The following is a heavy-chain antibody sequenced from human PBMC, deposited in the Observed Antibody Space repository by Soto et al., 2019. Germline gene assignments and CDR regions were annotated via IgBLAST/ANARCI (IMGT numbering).Heavy chain of an antibody. CDR2: INPSSGGP. J-gene: IGHJ4*02. CDR1: GYTFSGYY. CDR3: AGGRNFFDFLDF. V-gene: IGHV1-2*02. D-gene: IGHD3-3*01. Sequence: ASVKVSCKASGYTFSGYYIHWVRQAPGQGLEWMAWINPSSGGPKYAQKFQGRVTMTRDTSISTAYFELSRLRSDDTAVYYCAGGRNFFDFLDFWGRGTLVTVSS.